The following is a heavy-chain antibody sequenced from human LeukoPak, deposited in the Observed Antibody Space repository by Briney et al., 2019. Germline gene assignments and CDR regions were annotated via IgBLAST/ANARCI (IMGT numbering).Heavy chain of an antibody. J-gene: IGHJ6*03. CDR3: ARVRAWSSSYYYYYYMDV. Sequence: PSETLSLTCTVSGGSISSGDYYWSWLRQPPGKGLEWIGYIYYSGSTYYNPSLKSRVTISVDTSKNQFSLKLSSVTAADTAVYYCARVRAWSSSYYYYYYMDVWGKGTTVTVSS. D-gene: IGHD6-6*01. CDR1: GGSISSGDYY. V-gene: IGHV4-30-4*08. CDR2: IYYSGST.